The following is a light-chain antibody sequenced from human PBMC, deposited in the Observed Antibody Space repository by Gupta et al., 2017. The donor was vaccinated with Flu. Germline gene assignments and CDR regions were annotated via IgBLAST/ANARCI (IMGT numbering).Light chain of an antibody. CDR1: QSLLHSNGYNY. V-gene: IGKV2-28*01. CDR2: LGS. CDR3: MQALQTPYS. Sequence: DIVMTQSPLSLTVTPGEPASISCRSSQSLLHSNGYNYLDWYLQKPGQSPQLLIYLGSNRASGVPDRFSGSGSGTDFTLKISRVEAEDFGVYYCMQALQTPYSFGQGTKLEIK. J-gene: IGKJ2*03.